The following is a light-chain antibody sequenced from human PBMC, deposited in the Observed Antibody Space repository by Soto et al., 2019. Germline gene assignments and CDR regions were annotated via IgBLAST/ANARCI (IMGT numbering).Light chain of an antibody. Sequence: EIVLTQSPGTLSLSQGQRATLSCRSSQSVSNNYLAWYQQKPGQAPRLLIYDASNRATGIPDRFSGSGSGTDFTLTISSLEPEDFAADYCQQRSNWPRTFGQGTKVDI. CDR3: QQRSNWPRT. CDR1: QSVSNNY. V-gene: IGKV3-11*01. J-gene: IGKJ1*01. CDR2: DAS.